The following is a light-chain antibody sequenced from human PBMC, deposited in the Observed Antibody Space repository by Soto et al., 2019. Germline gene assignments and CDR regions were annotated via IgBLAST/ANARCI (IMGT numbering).Light chain of an antibody. V-gene: IGKV1-5*01. Sequence: DIQMTQSPSTLSASVGDRVTITCRASQSISHFLAWYQQKPGKVPKLLIYDASNLGSGVPSRFSGSGSETEFTLTISSLLPDDFATYFCQQYKSYFRTFGQGTKV. CDR3: QQYKSYFRT. J-gene: IGKJ1*01. CDR1: QSISHF. CDR2: DAS.